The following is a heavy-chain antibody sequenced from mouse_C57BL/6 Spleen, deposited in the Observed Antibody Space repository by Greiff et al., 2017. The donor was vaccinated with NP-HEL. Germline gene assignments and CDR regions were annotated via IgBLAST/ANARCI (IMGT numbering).Heavy chain of an antibody. V-gene: IGHV1-42*01. J-gene: IGHJ4*01. CDR1: GYSFTGYY. CDR2: INPSTGGT. CDR3: ARSGVYYGAMDY. D-gene: IGHD1-1*01. Sequence: EVMLVESGPELVKPGASVKISCKASGYSFTGYYMNWVKQSPEKSLEWIGEINPSTGGTTYNQKFKAKATLTVDKSSSTAYMQLKSLTSEDSAVYYCARSGVYYGAMDYWGQGTSVTVSS.